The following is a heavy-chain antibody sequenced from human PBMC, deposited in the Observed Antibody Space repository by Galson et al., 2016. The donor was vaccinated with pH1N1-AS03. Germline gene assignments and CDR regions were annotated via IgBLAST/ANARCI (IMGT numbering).Heavy chain of an antibody. V-gene: IGHV3-21*01. Sequence: SLRLSCAASGFTFSSYSMTWVRQAPGKGLEWVSFIRNSGSHISYGGSVKGRFTVSRDNAKNSLYLQMNSLRAEDTAVYYCARGNYYDVDLREYYFDYWGQGTLVTVSS. CDR1: GFTFSSYS. CDR2: IRNSGSHI. D-gene: IGHD3-22*01. J-gene: IGHJ4*02. CDR3: ARGNYYDVDLREYYFDY.